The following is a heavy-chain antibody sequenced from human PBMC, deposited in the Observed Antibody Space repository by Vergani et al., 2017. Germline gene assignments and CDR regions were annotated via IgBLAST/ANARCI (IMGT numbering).Heavy chain of an antibody. CDR3: AKALSEYSSSWLSDAFDI. V-gene: IGHV3-23*01. CDR2: ISGSGGST. D-gene: IGHD6-13*01. CDR1: GFTFSSYA. J-gene: IGHJ3*02. Sequence: EVQLLESGGGLVQPGGSLRLSCAASGFTFSSYAMSWVRQAPGKGLEWVSAISGSGGSTYYADSVKGRFTISRDNSKNTLYLQMNSLRAEDTAVYYCAKALSEYSSSWLSDAFDIWGQGTMVTVSS.